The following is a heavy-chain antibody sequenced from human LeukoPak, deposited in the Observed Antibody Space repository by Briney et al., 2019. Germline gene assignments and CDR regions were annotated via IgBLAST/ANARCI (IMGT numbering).Heavy chain of an antibody. J-gene: IGHJ4*02. CDR2: MNPNSGNT. CDR1: RYTFTSYD. Sequence: ASVKVSCKASRYTFTSYDINWVRQAPGQGLEWMGWMNPNSGNTGYAQKFQGRVTMTRNTSVSTAYMELSSVTAADTAVYYCARGRGSSSKGLGGYWGQGTLVTVSS. V-gene: IGHV1-8*01. D-gene: IGHD6-6*01. CDR3: ARGRGSSSKGLGGY.